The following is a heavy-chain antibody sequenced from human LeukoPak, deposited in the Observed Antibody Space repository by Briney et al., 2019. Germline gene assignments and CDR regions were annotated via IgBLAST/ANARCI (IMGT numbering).Heavy chain of an antibody. V-gene: IGHV4-30-4*08. J-gene: IGHJ4*02. CDR3: ARGSSSRNFDY. CDR1: GGSISSGDYY. CDR2: IYYSGST. Sequence: SETLSLTCTVSGGSISSGDYYWSWIRQPPGKGPEWIGYIYYSGSTYYNPSLKSRVTISVDTSKNQFSLKLSSVTAADTAVYYCARGSSSRNFDYWGQGTLVTVSS. D-gene: IGHD6-13*01.